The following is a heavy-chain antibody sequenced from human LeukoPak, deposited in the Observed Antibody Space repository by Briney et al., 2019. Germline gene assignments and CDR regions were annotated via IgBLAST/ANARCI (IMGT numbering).Heavy chain of an antibody. J-gene: IGHJ4*02. CDR3: ARGLDFNHCSSTSCSASDY. D-gene: IGHD2-2*01. CDR1: GFTFSSYS. CDR2: ISSSSSYI. V-gene: IGHV3-21*01. Sequence: GGSLRLSCVVSGFTFSSYSMNWVRQAPGKGLEWVSSISSSSSYIYYADSVKGRFTISRDNAKNSLYLQMNSLRAEDTAVYYCARGLDFNHCSSTSCSASDYWGQGTLVTVSS.